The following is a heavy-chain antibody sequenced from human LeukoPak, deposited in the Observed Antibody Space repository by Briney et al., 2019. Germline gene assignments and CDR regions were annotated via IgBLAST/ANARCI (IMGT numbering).Heavy chain of an antibody. Sequence: GRSLRLSCAASGFTFSSYGMHWVRQAPGKGLEWVGVISYDGSNKYYADSVKGRFTISRDNSKNTLYLQMNSLRAEDTAVYYCAKDDQHYGDYPGWFDPWGQGTLVTVSS. D-gene: IGHD4-17*01. J-gene: IGHJ5*02. CDR2: ISYDGSNK. CDR3: AKDDQHYGDYPGWFDP. CDR1: GFTFSSYG. V-gene: IGHV3-30*18.